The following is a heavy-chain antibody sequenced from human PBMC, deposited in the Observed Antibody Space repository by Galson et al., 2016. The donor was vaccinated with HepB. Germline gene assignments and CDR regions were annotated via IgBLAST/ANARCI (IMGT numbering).Heavy chain of an antibody. CDR2: ISYDGFNK. D-gene: IGHD2-2*01. J-gene: IGHJ6*02. V-gene: IGHV3-30*18. CDR1: GFIFRTSG. Sequence: SLRLSCAASGFIFRTSGMHWVRQAPGKGLEWVVIISYDGFNKSYADSVKGRFTISRDKSKNTLYLQMNSLRPEDTAVYYCAKSKDQETVVVLSPRNYALDVWGQGTTVTVSS. CDR3: AKSKDQETVVVLSPRNYALDV.